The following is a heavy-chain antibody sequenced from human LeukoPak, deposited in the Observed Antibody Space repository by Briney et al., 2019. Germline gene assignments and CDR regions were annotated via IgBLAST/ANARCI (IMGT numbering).Heavy chain of an antibody. CDR1: GFTFSSYG. D-gene: IGHD3-10*01. J-gene: IGHJ4*02. CDR3: AKPRVRGLTCYFDY. CDR2: IWYDGNNK. V-gene: IGHV3-30*02. Sequence: GGSLRLSCAASGFTFSSYGMHWVRQAPGKGLEGVAVIWYDGNNKYYADSVKDRFTISRDNSKNTLYLQMNSLRAEDSAVYYCAKPRVRGLTCYFDYWGQGTLVTVSS.